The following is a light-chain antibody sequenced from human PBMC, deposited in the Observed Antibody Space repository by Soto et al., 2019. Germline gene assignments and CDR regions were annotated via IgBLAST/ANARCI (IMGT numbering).Light chain of an antibody. CDR2: EVT. CDR1: TSDVGAYIH. Sequence: QSALTQPASVSGSPGQSITISCTGTTSDVGAYIHVSWYQHHPGKAPKLMIYEVTNRPSGISNRFSGSKSDNAASLTISGLPSEDEADYYCSSYTSRSAYVFVNGTKLTVL. J-gene: IGLJ1*01. V-gene: IGLV2-14*01. CDR3: SSYTSRSAYV.